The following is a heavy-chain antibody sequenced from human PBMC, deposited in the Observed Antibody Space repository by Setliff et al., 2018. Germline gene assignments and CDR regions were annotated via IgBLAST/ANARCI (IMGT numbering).Heavy chain of an antibody. CDR1: GGTFSYYY. Sequence: KPSETLSLTCAASGGTFSYYYWTWIRQPPGKGLEWIGEINHSGSTSYNPSLESRVTISIDTSKNQFSLNLRYVTAADTGLYYCARGRNIKLRLLDSWGQGKLVT. CDR3: ARGRNIKLRLLDS. CDR2: INHSGST. V-gene: IGHV4-34*01. J-gene: IGHJ4*02. D-gene: IGHD1-20*01.